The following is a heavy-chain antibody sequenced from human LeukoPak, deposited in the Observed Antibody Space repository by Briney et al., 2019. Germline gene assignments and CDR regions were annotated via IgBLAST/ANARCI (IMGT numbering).Heavy chain of an antibody. CDR1: GFTFSSYA. J-gene: IGHJ4*02. D-gene: IGHD2-2*03. CDR2: ISGGGGST. CDR3: AKASEGIGFFDY. Sequence: GGSLRLSCAASGFTFSSYAMSWVRQAPGKGLEWVSTISGGGGSTYYADSVKGRFTISRDNSKNTLFLQMNSLRAEDTAVYYCAKASEGIGFFDYWGQGILVTVSS. V-gene: IGHV3-23*01.